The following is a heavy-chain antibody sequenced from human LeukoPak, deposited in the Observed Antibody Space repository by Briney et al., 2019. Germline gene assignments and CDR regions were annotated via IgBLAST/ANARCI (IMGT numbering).Heavy chain of an antibody. CDR1: GGSFSGYY. Sequence: ASETLSLTCAVYGGSFSGYYWSWIRQPPGKGLEWIGEINHSGSTNHNPSLKSRVTTSVDKSKKQFSLKPSSVTAADTAVYYCARGRKISTGSRYYYYGMDVWGQGTTVTVSS. CDR2: INHSGST. CDR3: ARGRKISTGSRYYYYGMDV. D-gene: IGHD3-9*01. V-gene: IGHV4-34*01. J-gene: IGHJ6*02.